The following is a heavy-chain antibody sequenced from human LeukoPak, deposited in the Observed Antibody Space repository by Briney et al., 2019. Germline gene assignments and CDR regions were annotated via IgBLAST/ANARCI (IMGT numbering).Heavy chain of an antibody. CDR2: ISWNSGSI. D-gene: IGHD3-10*01. J-gene: IGHJ4*02. CDR1: GFTFDDYA. CDR3: AKETITGGHFDY. Sequence: GGSLRLSRAASGFTFDDYAMPWVRHAPGKGLEGVSGISWNSGSIGYADSVKGRFTISRDNAKNSLYLQMNSLRAEDTALYYCAKETITGGHFDYWGQGTLVTVSS. V-gene: IGHV3-9*01.